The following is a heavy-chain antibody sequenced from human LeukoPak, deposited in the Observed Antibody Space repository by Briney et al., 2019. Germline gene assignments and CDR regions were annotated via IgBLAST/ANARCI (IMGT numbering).Heavy chain of an antibody. CDR2: ICGRGGRT. V-gene: IGHV3-23*01. CDR1: GFTFSSYV. D-gene: IGHD2/OR15-2a*01. J-gene: IGHJ4*02. CDR3: AKDPLFSRRVPRCFDY. Sequence: GGSLRLSCAASGFTFSSYVMSWVRQAPGKGLEGVSSICGRGGRTYYADSVKGRLTISRDHSTSTLYLQINSLRAEATVLYYCAKDPLFSRRVPRCFDYWGQGSLVTVSS.